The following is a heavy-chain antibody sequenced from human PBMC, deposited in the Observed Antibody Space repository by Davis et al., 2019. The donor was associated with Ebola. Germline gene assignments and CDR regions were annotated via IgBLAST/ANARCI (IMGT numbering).Heavy chain of an antibody. CDR2: INHSGST. D-gene: IGHD6-13*01. CDR1: GFTVSRNY. J-gene: IGHJ4*02. CDR3: ARVTIYSSSCFDY. V-gene: IGHV4-34*01. Sequence: ESLKISCAASGFTVSRNYMSWVRQPPGKGLEWVGAINHSGSTNYNPSLKSRVTISVDTSKNQFSLKQSSVTAADTAVYYCARVTIYSSSCFDYWGQGTLVTVSS.